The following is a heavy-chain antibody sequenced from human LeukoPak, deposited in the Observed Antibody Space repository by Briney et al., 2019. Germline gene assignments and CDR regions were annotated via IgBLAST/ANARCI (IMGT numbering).Heavy chain of an antibody. CDR3: AREITMVRGVNTYNWFDP. J-gene: IGHJ5*02. V-gene: IGHV1-18*01. CDR2: ISAYNGNT. CDR1: GYTFTSYG. Sequence: ASVKVSCKASGYTFTSYGISWVRQAPGQGLEWMGWISAYNGNTNYAQKLQGRVTTTTDTSTSTAYMELRSLRSDDTAVYYCAREITMVRGVNTYNWFDPWGQGTLVTVSS. D-gene: IGHD3-10*01.